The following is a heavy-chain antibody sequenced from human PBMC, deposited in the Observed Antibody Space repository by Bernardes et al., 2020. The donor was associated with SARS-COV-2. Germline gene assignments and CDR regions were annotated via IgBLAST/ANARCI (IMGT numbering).Heavy chain of an antibody. CDR1: GYTFTGYY. D-gene: IGHD2-2*01. CDR3: ARDDCSSTSCFYWYFDL. V-gene: IGHV1-2*02. J-gene: IGHJ2*01. Sequence: ASVKVSCKASGYTFTGYYMHWVRQAPGQGLEWMGWINPNSGGTNYAQKFQGRVTMTRDTSISPAYMELSRLRSDDTAVYYCARDDCSSTSCFYWYFDLWGRGTLVTVSS. CDR2: INPNSGGT.